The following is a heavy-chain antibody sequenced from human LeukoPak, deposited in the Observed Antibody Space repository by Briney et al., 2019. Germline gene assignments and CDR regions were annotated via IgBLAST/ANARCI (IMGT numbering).Heavy chain of an antibody. V-gene: IGHV1-18*01. J-gene: IGHJ4*02. CDR1: GYTFTSYG. D-gene: IGHD3-3*01. CDR2: ISAYNGNT. Sequence: ASVNVSCKASGYTFTSYGISWVRQAPGQGLEWMGWISAYNGNTNYAQKLQGRVTMTTDTSTSTAYMELRSLRSDDTAVYYCARENPSSYYDFWSGYLRFDYWGQGTLVTVSS. CDR3: ARENPSSYYDFWSGYLRFDY.